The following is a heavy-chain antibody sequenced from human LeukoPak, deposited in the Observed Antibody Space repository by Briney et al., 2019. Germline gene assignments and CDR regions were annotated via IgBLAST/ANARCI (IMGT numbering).Heavy chain of an antibody. CDR1: GGSLGTYA. J-gene: IGHJ4*02. D-gene: IGHD6-19*01. CDR2: IVPMFGKA. CDR3: ASDDHTSGFEF. Sequence: ASVKVSCKASGGSLGTYAITWVGQVPGQGLEWMGGIVPMFGKANFAQKFQGRVTMTADDSTATAYMELSSLRSEDTAIYFCASDDHTSGFEFWGQGSLVTVTS. V-gene: IGHV1-69*13.